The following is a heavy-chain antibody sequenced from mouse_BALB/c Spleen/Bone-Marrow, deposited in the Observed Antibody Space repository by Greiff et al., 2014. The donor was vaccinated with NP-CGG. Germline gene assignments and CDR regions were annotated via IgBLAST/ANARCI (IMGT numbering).Heavy chain of an antibody. D-gene: IGHD2-14*01. CDR2: ISDGGSYT. V-gene: IGHV5-4*02. Sequence: EVQLMESGGGLVKPGGSLKLSCAASGFTFSDYYMYWVRQTPEKRLEWVATISDGGSYTYYPDSVKGRFTISRDIAKNTLYLQMSSLKSEDTAMYYCARDRGVQGYAMNYWGQGTPVTVPS. CDR3: ARDRGVQGYAMNY. CDR1: GFTFSDYY. J-gene: IGHJ4*01.